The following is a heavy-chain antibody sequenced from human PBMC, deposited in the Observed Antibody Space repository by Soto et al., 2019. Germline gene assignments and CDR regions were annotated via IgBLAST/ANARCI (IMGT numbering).Heavy chain of an antibody. V-gene: IGHV3-30-3*01. CDR3: ARDRYRLRYFDQDYYYGMDV. D-gene: IGHD3-9*01. Sequence: GGSLRLSCAASGFTFSSYAMHWVRQAPGKGLEWVAVISYDGSNKYYADSVKGRFTISRDNSKNTLCLQMNSLRAEDTAVYYCARDRYRLRYFDQDYYYGMDVWGQGTTVTVSS. CDR2: ISYDGSNK. J-gene: IGHJ6*02. CDR1: GFTFSSYA.